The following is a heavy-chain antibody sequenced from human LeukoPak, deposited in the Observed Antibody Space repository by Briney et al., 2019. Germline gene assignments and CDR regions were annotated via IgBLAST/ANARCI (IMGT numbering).Heavy chain of an antibody. CDR1: GFTFSTYS. J-gene: IGHJ4*02. D-gene: IGHD3-22*01. CDR2: ISSSSSYI. Sequence: PGGSLRLSCAASGFTFSTYSLNWVRQAPGKGLEWVSSISSSSSYIYYADSVKGRFTISRDNAKNSLYLQMNSLRAEDTAVYYCARDDSSGYRPFDYWGQGTLVTVSS. CDR3: ARDDSSGYRPFDY. V-gene: IGHV3-21*01.